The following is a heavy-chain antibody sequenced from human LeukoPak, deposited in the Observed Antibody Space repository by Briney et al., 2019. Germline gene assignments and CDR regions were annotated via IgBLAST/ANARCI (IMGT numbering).Heavy chain of an antibody. CDR3: ARGDYYDSLDYFDY. Sequence: GGSLRLSCAASGFTFSSYEMNWVRQAPGKGLEWVSYISSSGSTIYYADSVKGRFTISRDNAKNSLYLQMNGLRAEDTAVYYCARGDYYDSLDYFDYWGQGTLVTVSS. V-gene: IGHV3-48*03. J-gene: IGHJ4*02. D-gene: IGHD3-22*01. CDR2: ISSSGSTI. CDR1: GFTFSSYE.